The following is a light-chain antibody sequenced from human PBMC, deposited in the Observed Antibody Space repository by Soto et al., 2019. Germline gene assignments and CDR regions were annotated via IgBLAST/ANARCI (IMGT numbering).Light chain of an antibody. V-gene: IGKV1-16*02. CDR2: ATY. Sequence: DIQMTQSPSSLSASVGDRVTITCRASQGINNYVAWFQQKQGRAPKSLIYATYSLQSWVPSKFSASVSGTEFTLTISSLQPEDFATSYCQQYDTFPRTFGQGTKVEI. J-gene: IGKJ1*01. CDR1: QGINNY. CDR3: QQYDTFPRT.